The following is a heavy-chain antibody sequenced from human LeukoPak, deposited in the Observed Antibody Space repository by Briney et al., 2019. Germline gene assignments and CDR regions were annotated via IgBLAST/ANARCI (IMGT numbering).Heavy chain of an antibody. CDR1: GFTFSSFE. CDR3: ARDAPSSGSYYDPYFDY. D-gene: IGHD1-26*01. V-gene: IGHV3-48*03. CDR2: ISSRGRAI. Sequence: GGSLRLSCAASGFTFSSFEMNWVRQAPGKGPEWVSYISSRGRAIYYADSVKGRFTISRDNAKNSLYLQMNSLRAEDTAVYYCARDAPSSGSYYDPYFDYWGQGTLVTVSS. J-gene: IGHJ4*02.